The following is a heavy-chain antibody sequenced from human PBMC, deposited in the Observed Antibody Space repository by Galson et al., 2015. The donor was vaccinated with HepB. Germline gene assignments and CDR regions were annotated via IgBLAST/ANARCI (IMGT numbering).Heavy chain of an antibody. CDR3: ARGDGWNYFVS. Sequence: SLRLSCAASGFTVSNHYMSWVRKAPGKGLEWVSVFYVGGNTYYADSVRGRFTISRDNSKSTVSLQMNSLRAEDTAVYYCARGDGWNYFVSWGQGTLVTVAS. D-gene: IGHD2-15*01. J-gene: IGHJ4*02. CDR1: GFTVSNHY. V-gene: IGHV3-53*01. CDR2: FYVGGNT.